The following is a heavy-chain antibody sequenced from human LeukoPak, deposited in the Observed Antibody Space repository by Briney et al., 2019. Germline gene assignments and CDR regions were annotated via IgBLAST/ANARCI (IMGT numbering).Heavy chain of an antibody. CDR3: ARTGYCTNGVCYAHYYYYYMDV. J-gene: IGHJ6*03. D-gene: IGHD2-8*01. CDR1: GGTFSSYT. CDR2: SIPILGIA. Sequence: SVKVSCKASGGTFSSYTISWVRQAPGQGLEWMGRSIPILGIANYAQKFQGRVTITADKSTSTAYMELSSLRSEDTAVYYCARTGYCTNGVCYAHYYYYYMDVWGKGTTVTVSS. V-gene: IGHV1-69*02.